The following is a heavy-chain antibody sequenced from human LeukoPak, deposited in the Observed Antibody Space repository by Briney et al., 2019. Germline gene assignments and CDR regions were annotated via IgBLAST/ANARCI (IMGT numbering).Heavy chain of an antibody. CDR3: ARRFSGRIYYFDY. Sequence: SETLSLTCTVSGGSISSSSYYWGWIRQPPGKGLEWIGSIYYSGSTYYNPSLKSRVTISVDTSMNQFPLRLSSVTAADTAVYYCARRFSGRIYYFDYWGQGTLVTVSS. V-gene: IGHV4-39*06. CDR2: IYYSGST. D-gene: IGHD1-26*01. CDR1: GGSISSSSYY. J-gene: IGHJ4*02.